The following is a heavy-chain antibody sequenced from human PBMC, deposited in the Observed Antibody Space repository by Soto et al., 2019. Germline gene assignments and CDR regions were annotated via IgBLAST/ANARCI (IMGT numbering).Heavy chain of an antibody. CDR3: ARGVRTEGSWYWYFDL. Sequence: QVQLVQSAAEVKTPGASVKVSCKASDYTFTSYGVTWVRQAPGQGLEWMGWISGKSGNTNYAQRFKGRSTMTTDTSSSTAYMELRGLTSDDTAVYYCARGVRTEGSWYWYFDLWGPGSLVTVSS. CDR2: ISGKSGNT. J-gene: IGHJ2*01. D-gene: IGHD6-13*01. V-gene: IGHV1-18*01. CDR1: DYTFTSYG.